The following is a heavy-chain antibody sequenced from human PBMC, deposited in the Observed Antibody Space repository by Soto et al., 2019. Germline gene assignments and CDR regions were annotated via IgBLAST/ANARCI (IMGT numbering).Heavy chain of an antibody. Sequence: PSETLSLTCTVSGGSISSSSYYWGWIRQPPGKGLEWIGSIYYSGSTYYNPSLKSRVTISVDTSKNQFSLKLSSVTAADTAVYYCAIRITMVRGVIMNDYRGQGTLVTVSS. V-gene: IGHV4-39*01. D-gene: IGHD3-10*01. CDR3: AIRITMVRGVIMNDY. J-gene: IGHJ4*02. CDR2: IYYSGST. CDR1: GGSISSSSYY.